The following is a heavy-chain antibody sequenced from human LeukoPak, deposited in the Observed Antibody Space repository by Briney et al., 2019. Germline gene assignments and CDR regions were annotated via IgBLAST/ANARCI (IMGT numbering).Heavy chain of an antibody. CDR2: IYNIGTT. CDR3: ARLIAAPGDY. D-gene: IGHD6-13*01. Sequence: HPGGSLRLSCAASGFTVSSYHMSWVRQAPGKGLEWVSVIYNIGTTFYAESVKGRFTISRDNSKNMLYLQMNSLRAEDTAVYYCARLIAAPGDYWGQGTLVTVS. CDR1: GFTVSSYH. J-gene: IGHJ4*02. V-gene: IGHV3-66*02.